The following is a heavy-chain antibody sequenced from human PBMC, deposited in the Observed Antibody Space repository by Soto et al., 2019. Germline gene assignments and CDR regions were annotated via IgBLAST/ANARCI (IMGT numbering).Heavy chain of an antibody. CDR1: GYTFTSYA. D-gene: IGHD1-7*01. V-gene: IGHV1-3*01. CDR3: AASYNWNYVSAFDI. J-gene: IGHJ3*02. CDR2: INAGNGNT. Sequence: ASVKVSCTASGYTFTSYAMHWVRQAPGQRLEWMGWINAGNGNTKYSQKFQGRVTITRDTSASTAYMELSSLRSEDTAVYYCAASYNWNYVSAFDIWGQGTMVTVSS.